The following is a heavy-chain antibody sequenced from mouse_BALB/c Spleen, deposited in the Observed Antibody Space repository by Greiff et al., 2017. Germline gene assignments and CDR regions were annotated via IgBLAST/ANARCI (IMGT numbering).Heavy chain of an antibody. CDR1: GYTFTSYY. CDR2: IYPGDGST. Sequence: QVQLQQSGPELVKPGASVKMSCKASGYTFTSYYIHWVKQRPGQGLEWIGWIYPGDGSTKYNEKFKGKTTLTADKSSSTAYMLLSSLTSEDSAIYFCARRDPDWYFDVWGAGTTVTVSS. CDR3: ARRDPDWYFDV. V-gene: IGHV1S56*01. J-gene: IGHJ1*01.